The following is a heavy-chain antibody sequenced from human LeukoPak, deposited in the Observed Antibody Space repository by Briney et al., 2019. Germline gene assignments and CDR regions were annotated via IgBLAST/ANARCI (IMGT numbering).Heavy chain of an antibody. CDR1: GFSFSNAW. CDR2: IKSKTDGGTT. CDR3: TADMSYYYGSWF. V-gene: IGHV3-15*01. D-gene: IGHD3-10*01. J-gene: IGHJ4*02. Sequence: GGSLRLSCAASGFSFSNAWMSWVRQAPGEGEGWVGRIKSKTDGGTTDYAARVNGRFTISRDDSNNTLYLQKNSLNTKDTAVYYCTADMSYYYGSWFWGQGPLVLVSA.